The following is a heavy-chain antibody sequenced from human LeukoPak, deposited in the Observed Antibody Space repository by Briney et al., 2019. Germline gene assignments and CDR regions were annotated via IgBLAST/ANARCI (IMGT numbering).Heavy chain of an antibody. V-gene: IGHV4-34*01. CDR1: GGSFSDYF. Sequence: PSETLSLTCAVYGGSFSDYFWGWIRQPPGKGLEWIGEINHSGRTYYNPSLKSRDTISVDTSKNQFFLNLSSVTAADTAVYYCARDVVVVPAAIHYGMDVWGQGTTVTVSS. CDR3: ARDVVVVPAAIHYGMDV. J-gene: IGHJ6*02. CDR2: INHSGRT. D-gene: IGHD2-2*01.